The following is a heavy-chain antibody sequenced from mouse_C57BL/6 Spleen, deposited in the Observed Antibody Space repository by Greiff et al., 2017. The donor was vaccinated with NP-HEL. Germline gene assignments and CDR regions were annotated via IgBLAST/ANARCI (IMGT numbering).Heavy chain of an antibody. J-gene: IGHJ4*01. Sequence: QVQLKQSGAELVKPGASVKISCKASGYAFSSYWMNWVKQRPGKGLEWIGQIYPGDGDTNYNGKFKGKATLTADKSSSTAYMQLSSLTSEDSAVYFCARRGGYHYAMDYWGQGTSVTVSS. D-gene: IGHD2-2*01. CDR2: IYPGDGDT. CDR1: GYAFSSYW. V-gene: IGHV1-80*01. CDR3: ARRGGYHYAMDY.